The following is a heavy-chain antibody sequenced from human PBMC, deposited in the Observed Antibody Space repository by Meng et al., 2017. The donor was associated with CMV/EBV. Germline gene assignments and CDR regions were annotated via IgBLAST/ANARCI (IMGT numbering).Heavy chain of an antibody. Sequence: QGQLQESGPGLLKPSEALALTGAVYGGSFSGYYWSWIRQPPGKGLEWIGEINHSGSTNYNPSLKSRVTISVDTSKNQFSLKLSSVTAADTAVYYCARGGNWFDPWGQGTLVTVSS. V-gene: IGHV4-34*01. CDR2: INHSGST. J-gene: IGHJ5*02. CDR1: GGSFSGYY. CDR3: ARGGNWFDP.